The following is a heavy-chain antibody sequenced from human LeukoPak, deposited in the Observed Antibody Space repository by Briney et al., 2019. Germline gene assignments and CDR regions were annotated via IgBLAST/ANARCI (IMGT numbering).Heavy chain of an antibody. CDR1: GGSISSYY. Sequence: PSETLSLTCTVSGGSISSYYWSWIRQPPGKGLEWIGYIYYSGSTSYNPSLKSRVTTSVDTSKNQFSLKLASVTAADTAFYYCARGRAIAARDYWGQGTLVTVSS. CDR3: ARGRAIAARDY. D-gene: IGHD6-6*01. J-gene: IGHJ4*02. CDR2: IYYSGST. V-gene: IGHV4-59*01.